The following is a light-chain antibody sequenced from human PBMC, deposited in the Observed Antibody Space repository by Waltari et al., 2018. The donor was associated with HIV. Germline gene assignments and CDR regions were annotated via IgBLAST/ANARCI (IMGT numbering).Light chain of an antibody. CDR2: EVS. CDR3: SSYAASNNLAV. J-gene: IGLJ2*01. V-gene: IGLV2-8*01. Sequence: QSALTQPPSASGSPGQSVTISCTGTSSDVGLYNYVSWYQPHPGKSPKLIIYEVSKWPSGVPDRFSGSKSGNTASLTVSGLQAEDEADYYCSSYAASNNLAVFGGGTKLTVL. CDR1: SSDVGLYNY.